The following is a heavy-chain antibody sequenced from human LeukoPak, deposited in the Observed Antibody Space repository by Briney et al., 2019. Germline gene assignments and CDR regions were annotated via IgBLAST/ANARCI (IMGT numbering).Heavy chain of an antibody. J-gene: IGHJ6*04. CDR1: GFTFSSYA. D-gene: IGHD3-10*02. Sequence: GGSLRLSCAASGFTFSSYAMSWVRQAPGKGLEWVSTISNSGGTTYYADSVKGRLTISRDDSENTLYLQMNSLRAEDTAVYYCAELGITMIGGVWGKGTTVTISS. CDR2: ISNSGGTT. V-gene: IGHV3-23*01. CDR3: AELGITMIGGV.